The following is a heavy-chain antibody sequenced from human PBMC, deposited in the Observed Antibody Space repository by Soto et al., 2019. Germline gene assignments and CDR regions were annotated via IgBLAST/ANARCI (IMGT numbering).Heavy chain of an antibody. CDR3: ANDTEYSYGGPGI. CDR1: GFTFDDYA. V-gene: IGHV3-9*01. J-gene: IGHJ3*02. D-gene: IGHD5-18*01. CDR2: ISWNSGSI. Sequence: EVQLVESGGGLVQPGRSLRLSCAASGFTFDDYAMHWVRQAPGKGLEWVSGISWNSGSIGYADSVKGPFTISRDNAKNSLYLHMNSLRAEDTALYYCANDTEYSYGGPGIWGQGTMVTVSS.